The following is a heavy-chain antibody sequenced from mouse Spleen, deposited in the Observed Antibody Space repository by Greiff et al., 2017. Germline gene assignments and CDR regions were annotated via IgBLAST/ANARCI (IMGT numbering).Heavy chain of an antibody. CDR2: ISSGGGNT. D-gene: IGHD2-14*01. Sequence: EVKVEESGGGLVKLGGSLKLSCAASGFTFSSYAMSWVRQTPEKRLEWVATISSGGGNTYYPDSVKGRFTISRDNAKNTLYLQMSSLKSEDTAMYYCARREVRRWLAYWGQGTLVTVSA. CDR1: GFTFSSYA. V-gene: IGHV5-9*04. J-gene: IGHJ3*01. CDR3: ARREVRRWLAY.